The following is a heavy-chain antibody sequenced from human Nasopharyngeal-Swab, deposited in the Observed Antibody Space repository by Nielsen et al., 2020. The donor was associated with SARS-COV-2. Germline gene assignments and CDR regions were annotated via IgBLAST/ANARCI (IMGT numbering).Heavy chain of an antibody. CDR1: GFTFSSYA. V-gene: IGHV3-23*01. CDR2: ISGSGGST. Sequence: GESLKISCAASGFTFSSYAMSWVHQAPGKGLEWVSAISGSGGSTYYADSVKGRFTISRDNSKNTLYLQMNSLRAEDTAVYYCAKDHNSSGWPYGMDVWGQGTTVTVSS. CDR3: AKDHNSSGWPYGMDV. D-gene: IGHD6-19*01. J-gene: IGHJ6*02.